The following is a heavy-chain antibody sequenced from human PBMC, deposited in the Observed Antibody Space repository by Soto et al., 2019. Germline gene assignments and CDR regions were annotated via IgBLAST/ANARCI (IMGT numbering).Heavy chain of an antibody. Sequence: GGSLRLSCAASGFTFSSYAMSWVRQAPGKGLEWVSAISGSGGSTYYADSVKGRFTISRDNSKNTLYLQMNSLRAEDTAVYYCAKDPLDLNYDYIWGTLDWGQGTLVTVSS. CDR2: ISGSGGST. V-gene: IGHV3-23*01. CDR1: GFTFSSYA. CDR3: AKDPLDLNYDYIWGTLD. D-gene: IGHD3-16*01. J-gene: IGHJ4*02.